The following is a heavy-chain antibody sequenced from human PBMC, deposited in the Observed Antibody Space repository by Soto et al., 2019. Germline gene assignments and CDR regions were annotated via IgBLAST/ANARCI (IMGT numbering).Heavy chain of an antibody. V-gene: IGHV4-31*03. CDR1: GGSISSGGYY. CDR3: ARVQPYDYGANTGWLDP. Sequence: PSETLSLTCTVSGGSISSGGYYWSWIRQHPRKGLEWIGYTFYSGATYYNPSLKSRTIISVDTSKNQFSLTLTSLTAADTAVYYCARVQPYDYGANTGWLDPWGQGTLVTVSS. CDR2: TFYSGAT. D-gene: IGHD4-17*01. J-gene: IGHJ5*02.